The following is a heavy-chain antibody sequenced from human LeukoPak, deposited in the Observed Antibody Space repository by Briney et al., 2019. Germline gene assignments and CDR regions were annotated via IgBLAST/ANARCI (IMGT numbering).Heavy chain of an antibody. Sequence: ASVKVSCKASGYTFTGYYMHWVRQAPGQGLEWMGWINPNSGGTNHAQKFQGRVTMTRDTSISTAYMELSRLGSDDTAVYYCAFPGLRDGYTAGAFDIWGQGTMVTVSS. CDR1: GYTFTGYY. J-gene: IGHJ3*02. D-gene: IGHD5-24*01. CDR2: INPNSGGT. V-gene: IGHV1-2*02. CDR3: AFPGLRDGYTAGAFDI.